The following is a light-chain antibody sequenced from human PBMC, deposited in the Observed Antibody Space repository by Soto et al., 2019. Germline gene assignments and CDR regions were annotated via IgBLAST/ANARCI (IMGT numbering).Light chain of an antibody. CDR2: DTN. CDR3: ETWDNSLSVWV. Sequence: QSVLTQPPSASGTPGQRVTISCSGSSSNIGSNTVNWYQQLPGAAPKLLISDTNQRPSGIPYRFSASRSGTSATLSITGLQTGDEADYYCETWDNSLSVWVFGGGTKVTVL. CDR1: SSNIGSNT. J-gene: IGLJ3*02. V-gene: IGLV1-51*01.